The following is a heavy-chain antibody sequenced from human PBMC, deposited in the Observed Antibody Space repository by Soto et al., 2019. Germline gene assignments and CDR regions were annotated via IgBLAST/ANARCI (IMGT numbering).Heavy chain of an antibody. J-gene: IGHJ3*02. V-gene: IGHV3-23*01. D-gene: IGHD7-27*01. CDR3: AKVGGGPNWGTSDAFDI. Sequence: GGSLRLSCAASGFTFSSYAMSWVRQAPGKGLEWVSAISGSDGSTYYADSVKGRFTISRDNSKNTLYLQMNSLRAEDTAVYYCAKVGGGPNWGTSDAFDIWGQGTMVTVSS. CDR1: GFTFSSYA. CDR2: ISGSDGST.